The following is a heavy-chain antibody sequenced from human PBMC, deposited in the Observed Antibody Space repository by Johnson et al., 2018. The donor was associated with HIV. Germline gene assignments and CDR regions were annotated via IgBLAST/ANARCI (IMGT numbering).Heavy chain of an antibody. J-gene: IGHJ3*02. CDR2: ISYDGSNK. CDR3: ASTSSGWFYAFDI. D-gene: IGHD6-19*01. V-gene: IGHV3-30-3*02. Sequence: QVQLVESGGGVVQPGRSLRLSCAASGFTFSSYAMHWVRQAPGKGLEWVAVISYDGSNKYYADPVKGRFTISRDNSKNTLYLQMNSLRAEDTAVYYCASTSSGWFYAFDIWGQGTMVTVSS. CDR1: GFTFSSYA.